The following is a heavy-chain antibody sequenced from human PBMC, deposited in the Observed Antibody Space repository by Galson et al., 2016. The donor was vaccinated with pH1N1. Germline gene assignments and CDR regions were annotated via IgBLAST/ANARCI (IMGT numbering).Heavy chain of an antibody. V-gene: IGHV3-66*02. Sequence: SLRLSCAASGFTVSSNYMSWVRQAPGKGLEWVSVIYSGGSTYYADSVKGRFTISRDNSKNTLYLQRNSLRAEDTAVYYCARWGGSSEWGYYFDYWGQGTLVTGSS. CDR3: ARWGGSSEWGYYFDY. CDR1: GFTVSSNY. CDR2: IYSGGST. J-gene: IGHJ4*02. D-gene: IGHD2-2*01.